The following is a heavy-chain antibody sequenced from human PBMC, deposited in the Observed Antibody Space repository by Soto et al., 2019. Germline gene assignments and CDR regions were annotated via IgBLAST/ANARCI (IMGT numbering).Heavy chain of an antibody. Sequence: ASVKVSCKASGYTFTNYDINWVRQATGQGLEWMGWMSPNSGKTGYAQKFQGRVTMTRNTSISTAYMELSSLRSEDTAVYYCARNSAVAGNFASWGQGTLVTVSS. CDR2: MSPNSGKT. J-gene: IGHJ4*02. CDR1: GYTFTNYD. D-gene: IGHD6-19*01. CDR3: ARNSAVAGNFAS. V-gene: IGHV1-8*01.